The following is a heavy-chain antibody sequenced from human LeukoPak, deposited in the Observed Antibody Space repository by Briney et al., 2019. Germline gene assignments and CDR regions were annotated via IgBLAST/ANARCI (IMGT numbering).Heavy chain of an antibody. CDR3: ARVVDTHFDY. Sequence: GGSLRLSCAASGFTFSSYWMHWVRQAPGKGLEWVSRIKSDGSTTTYADSVKGRFTISRDNAKNTLYLQMNSLRAEDTAAYYCARVVDTHFDYWGQGTLVTVSS. V-gene: IGHV3-74*01. CDR1: GFTFSSYW. CDR2: IKSDGSTT. D-gene: IGHD5-18*01. J-gene: IGHJ4*02.